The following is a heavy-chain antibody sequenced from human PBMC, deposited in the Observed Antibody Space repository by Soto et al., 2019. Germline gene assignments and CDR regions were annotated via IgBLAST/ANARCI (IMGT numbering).Heavy chain of an antibody. D-gene: IGHD2-15*01. V-gene: IGHV1-18*01. CDR2: ISAYNGNT. J-gene: IGHJ5*02. Sequence: QVQLVQSGAEVKKPGASVKVSCKASGYTFTSYGISWVRQAPGQGLEWMGWISAYNGNTNYAQKLQGRVTMTTDTSTSPAYMELRSLRSDDTAVYYCARVALGYCSGGSCYWFDPWGQGTLVTVSS. CDR3: ARVALGYCSGGSCYWFDP. CDR1: GYTFTSYG.